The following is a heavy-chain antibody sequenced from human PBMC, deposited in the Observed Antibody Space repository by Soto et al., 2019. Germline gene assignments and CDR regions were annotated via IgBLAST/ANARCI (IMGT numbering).Heavy chain of an antibody. CDR1: GGSISSGGYY. CDR3: ARAGYCISTSCYYSDY. J-gene: IGHJ4*02. V-gene: IGHV4-31*03. CDR2: IYYSGST. Sequence: SETLSLTCTVSGGSISSGGYYWSWIRQHPGKGLEWIGYIYYSGSTYYNPSLKSRVTISVDTSKNQFSLKLSSVTAADTAVYYCARAGYCISTSCYYSDYWGQGTLVTVSS. D-gene: IGHD2-2*01.